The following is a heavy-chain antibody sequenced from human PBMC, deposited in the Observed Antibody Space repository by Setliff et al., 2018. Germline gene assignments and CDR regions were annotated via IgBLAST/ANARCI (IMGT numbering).Heavy chain of an antibody. CDR2: IYYSGST. D-gene: IGHD4-17*01. CDR3: ARETTMTYYFYYMDV. Sequence: SETLSLTCTVSGGSISSSSYYWGWIRQPPGKGLEWIGSIYYSGSTYYNPSLKSRVTISVDTSKNQFSLKLSSVTAADTAVYYCARETTMTYYFYYMDVWGKGTTVTVS. CDR1: GGSISSSSYY. J-gene: IGHJ6*03. V-gene: IGHV4-39*02.